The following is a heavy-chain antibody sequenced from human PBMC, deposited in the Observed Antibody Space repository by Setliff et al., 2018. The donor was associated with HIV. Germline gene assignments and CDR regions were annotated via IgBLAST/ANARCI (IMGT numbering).Heavy chain of an antibody. D-gene: IGHD2-21*01. CDR3: ARDRRLGDYEI. Sequence: SETLSLTCTVSGDSITGHYWTWIRQPPGKGLEWIGYMFYSGASNYNPSLKSRVTMSVDTSNNHFSLKLTSVTAADTAVYYCARDRRLGDYEIWGPGTLVTVSS. V-gene: IGHV4-59*11. CDR1: GDSITGHY. CDR2: MFYSGAS. J-gene: IGHJ3*02.